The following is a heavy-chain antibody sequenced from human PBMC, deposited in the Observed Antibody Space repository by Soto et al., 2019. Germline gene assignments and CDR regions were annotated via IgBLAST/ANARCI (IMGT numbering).Heavy chain of an antibody. CDR3: ARVPTSIAAGGIYLVGFDP. CDR2: INYSGST. D-gene: IGHD6-13*01. Sequence: QVQLQESGPGLVKPSQTLSLTCTVSGGSISSGGYYWSWIRQHPGKGLEWIGYINYSGSTYYNPSLKSRVTNSLDTSKKQYSLKLSSVAAADTALYYCARVPTSIAAGGIYLVGFDPWGQGTLVTVSS. CDR1: GGSISSGGYY. V-gene: IGHV4-31*03. J-gene: IGHJ5*02.